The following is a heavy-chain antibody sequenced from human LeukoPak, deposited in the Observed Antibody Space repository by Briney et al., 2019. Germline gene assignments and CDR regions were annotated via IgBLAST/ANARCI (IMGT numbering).Heavy chain of an antibody. V-gene: IGHV3-23*01. J-gene: IGHJ4*02. CDR2: ISGSGGST. CDR1: GFTFGSYA. D-gene: IGHD5-18*01. Sequence: GGSLRLSCVGSGFTFGSYAMTWVRQAPGKGLQWVAVISGSGGSTYYADSVQGRFIISRDNFENTLYLQMNSLRAEDTAVYYCAKGADGYSYGCRGDYWGQGTLVTVSS. CDR3: AKGADGYSYGCRGDY.